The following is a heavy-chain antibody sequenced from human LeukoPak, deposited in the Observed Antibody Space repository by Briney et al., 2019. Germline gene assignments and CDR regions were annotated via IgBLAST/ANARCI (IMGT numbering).Heavy chain of an antibody. CDR1: GGSFSGYH. J-gene: IGHJ4*02. CDR3: ARGRGGSYYDRDY. V-gene: IGHV4-34*01. CDR2: INHSGST. Sequence: PSETLSLTCAVYGGSFSGYHWSWIRQPPGKGLEWIGEINHSGSTNYNPSLKSRVTISVDTSKNQFSLKLSSVTAADTAVYYCARGRGGSYYDRDYWGQGTLVTVSS. D-gene: IGHD1-26*01.